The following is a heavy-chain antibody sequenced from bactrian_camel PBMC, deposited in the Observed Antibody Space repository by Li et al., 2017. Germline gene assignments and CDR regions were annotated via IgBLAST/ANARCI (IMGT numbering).Heavy chain of an antibody. J-gene: IGHJ4*01. CDR1: GYTDTYYA. CDR2: FAAGDSDT. Sequence: HVQLVESGGGSVQTGGSLTLSCTASGYTDTYYAIAWFRQRPGQEREGLATFAAGDSDTWYADSVKGRFTISEDNTRNILYLQMNSLKLDDTGVYVCAARRWFCTYDNAFRGQGTQVTVS. D-gene: IGHD3*01. CDR3: AARRWFCTYDNAF. V-gene: IGHV3S63*01.